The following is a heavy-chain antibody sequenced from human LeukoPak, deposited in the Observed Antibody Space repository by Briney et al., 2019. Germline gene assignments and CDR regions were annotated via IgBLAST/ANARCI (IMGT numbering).Heavy chain of an antibody. Sequence: GGSLRLSCAPSALTFSSIWMSWVRQAPGEGLEWVANIKHDGSETNYVDSVKGRFTISRDNARTSLHLQMNSRRVEDTAVYYCAKNGGPHGMDVWGQGTTVTVSS. J-gene: IGHJ6*02. CDR3: AKNGGPHGMDV. CDR2: IKHDGSET. CDR1: ALTFSSIW. D-gene: IGHD3-16*01. V-gene: IGHV3-7*02.